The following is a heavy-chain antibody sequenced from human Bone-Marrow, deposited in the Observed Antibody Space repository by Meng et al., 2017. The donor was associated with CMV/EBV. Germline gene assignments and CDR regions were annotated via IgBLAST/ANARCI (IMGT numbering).Heavy chain of an antibody. CDR2: INPNSGNT. V-gene: IGHV1-2*02. CDR1: GYTFTDFY. D-gene: IGHD6-13*01. CDR3: ARGPFSSSWYSLDY. J-gene: IGHJ4*02. Sequence: ASGYTFTDFYMHWVRQAPGQGLEWMGCINPNSGNTKFAQKFQVRVTMTRDTSISTAHMELARLRSDDTALYYCARGPFSSSWYSLDYWGQGTLVTVSS.